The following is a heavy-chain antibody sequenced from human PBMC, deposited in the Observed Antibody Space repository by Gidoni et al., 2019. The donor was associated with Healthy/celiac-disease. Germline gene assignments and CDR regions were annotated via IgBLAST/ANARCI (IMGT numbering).Heavy chain of an antibody. J-gene: IGHJ4*02. CDR2: ISWNSGSI. D-gene: IGHD1-26*01. CDR3: AKSTRLYLGGFDY. Sequence: EVQLVESGGGLLQPGRSLRLSCAASGFTFDDYAMHWVRQAPGKGLEWVSGISWNSGSIGYADSVKGRFTISRDNAKNSLYLQMNSLRAEDTALYYCAKSTRLYLGGFDYWGQGTLVTVSS. V-gene: IGHV3-9*01. CDR1: GFTFDDYA.